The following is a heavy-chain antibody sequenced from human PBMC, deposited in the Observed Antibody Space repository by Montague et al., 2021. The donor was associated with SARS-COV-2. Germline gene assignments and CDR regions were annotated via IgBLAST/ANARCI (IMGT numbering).Heavy chain of an antibody. J-gene: IGHJ5*01. D-gene: IGHD2-2*01. CDR2: ISGYGDAT. V-gene: IGHV3-23*01. CDR3: ARGGRTNVWYEECFDS. CDR1: GFPFTNYA. Sequence: SRRLSCAASGFPFTNYAMAWIRQAPGRGLEWVSTISGYGDATYYADSAKGRFTISRDNSGDTVYLQIDYVRGEDTAVYFCARGGRTNVWYEECFDSWGQGTLVTVSS.